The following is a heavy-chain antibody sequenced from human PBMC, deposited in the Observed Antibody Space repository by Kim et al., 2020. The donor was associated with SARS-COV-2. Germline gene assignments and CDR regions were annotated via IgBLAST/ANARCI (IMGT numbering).Heavy chain of an antibody. V-gene: IGHV4-34*01. D-gene: IGHD3-10*01. CDR2: INHSGST. CDR3: ARGRPYYGSGSYYNVRAFDI. Sequence: SETLSLTCAVYGGSFSGYYWSWIRQPPGKGLEWIGEINHSGSTNYNPSLKSRVTISVDTSKNQFSLKLSSVTAADTAVYYCARGRPYYGSGSYYNVRAFDIWGQGTMVTVSS. CDR1: GGSFSGYY. J-gene: IGHJ3*02.